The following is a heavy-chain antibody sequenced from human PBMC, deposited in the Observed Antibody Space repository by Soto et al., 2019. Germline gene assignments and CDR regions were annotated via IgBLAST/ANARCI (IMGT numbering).Heavy chain of an antibody. CDR2: ISGSGGST. CDR3: AKLARRSGWFQGPFEY. D-gene: IGHD6-19*01. CDR1: GFTFSNYA. V-gene: IGHV3-23*01. Sequence: PGGSLRLSCAASGFTFSNYAMTWVRQAPGKGLEWVSGISGSGGSTYYADSVKDRFTISRDNSKNTLYLQVNSLRAEDTAVYYCAKLARRSGWFQGPFEYWGQGTLVTVSS. J-gene: IGHJ4*02.